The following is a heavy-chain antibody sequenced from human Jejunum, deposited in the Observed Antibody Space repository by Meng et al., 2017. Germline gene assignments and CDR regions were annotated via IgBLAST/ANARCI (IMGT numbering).Heavy chain of an antibody. J-gene: IGHJ4*02. D-gene: IGHD6-19*01. Sequence: GEFLKISCVASRFSFSNFWMSWVRQPPGKGLEWVANINQYESEKYYVDSVKGRFTISRDNAKNTLYLQMNSLNAENTAIYYCASVRLSVSSDDYWGQGTLVTVSS. V-gene: IGHV3-7*01. CDR2: INQYESEK. CDR3: ASVRLSVSSDDY. CDR1: RFSFSNFW.